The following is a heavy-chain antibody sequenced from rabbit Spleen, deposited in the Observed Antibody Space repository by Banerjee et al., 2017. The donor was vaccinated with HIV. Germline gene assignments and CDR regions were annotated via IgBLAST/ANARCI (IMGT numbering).Heavy chain of an antibody. Sequence: QEQLEETGGGLVQPGGSLTLSCKASGFDFTTYYMTWVRQAPGKGLEWIGTIYSGQLITYYASWVIGRFTISSNTNQNTVSLQMTSLTTADTATYFCARGMLSGSRFYTALNLWGPGTLVTVS. D-gene: IGHD4-2*01. CDR3: ARGMLSGSRFYTALNL. CDR2: IYSGQLIT. CDR1: GFDFTTYY. J-gene: IGHJ4*01. V-gene: IGHV1S47*01.